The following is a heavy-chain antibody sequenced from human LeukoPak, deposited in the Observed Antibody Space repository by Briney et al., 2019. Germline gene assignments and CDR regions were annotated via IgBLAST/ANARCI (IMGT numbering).Heavy chain of an antibody. Sequence: SETLSLTCAVYGGSFSGYYWSWIRQPPGKGLEWIGEINHSGSTNYSPSLKSRVTISVDTSKNQFSLKLSSVTAADTAVYYCARGRAVAGLYYFDYWGQGTLVTVSS. D-gene: IGHD6-19*01. V-gene: IGHV4-34*01. CDR2: INHSGST. J-gene: IGHJ4*02. CDR1: GGSFSGYY. CDR3: ARGRAVAGLYYFDY.